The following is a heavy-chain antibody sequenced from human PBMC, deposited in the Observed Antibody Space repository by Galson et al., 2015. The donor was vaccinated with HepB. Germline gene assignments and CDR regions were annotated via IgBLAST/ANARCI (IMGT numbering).Heavy chain of an antibody. D-gene: IGHD6-13*01. CDR2: ISSSSSYI. CDR1: GFTFSSYS. Sequence: SLRLSCAASGFTFSSYSMNWVRQAPGKGLEWVSSISSSSSYIYYADSVKGRFTISRDNAKNSLYLQMNSLRAEDTAVYYCARSSSSWLGYYFDYWGQGTLVTVSS. CDR3: ARSSSSWLGYYFDY. J-gene: IGHJ4*02. V-gene: IGHV3-21*01.